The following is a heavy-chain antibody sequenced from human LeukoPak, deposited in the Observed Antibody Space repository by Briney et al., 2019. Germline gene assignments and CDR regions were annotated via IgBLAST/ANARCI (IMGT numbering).Heavy chain of an antibody. V-gene: IGHV4-4*02. CDR3: ARVGRKGIWFGETQTFDY. Sequence: SGILSLTCAVSGGSISSSNWWSWVRQPPGRGLEWIGEIYHSGSTNYNPSLKSRVTISVDKSKNQFSLKLSSVTAADTAVYYCARVGRKGIWFGETQTFDYWGQGTLVTVSS. J-gene: IGHJ4*02. CDR2: IYHSGST. D-gene: IGHD3-10*01. CDR1: GGSISSSNW.